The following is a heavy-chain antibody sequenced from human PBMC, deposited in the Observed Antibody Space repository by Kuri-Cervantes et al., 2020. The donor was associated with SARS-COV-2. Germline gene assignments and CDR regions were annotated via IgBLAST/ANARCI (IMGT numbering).Heavy chain of an antibody. Sequence: GESLKISCAASGFTFSSYAMSWVRQALGKGLEWVSAISGSGGSTYYADSVKGRFTISRDNSKNTLYLQMNSLRAEDTAVYYCAKWAPSSGYYFKSWFDPWGQGTLVTVSS. J-gene: IGHJ5*02. CDR1: GFTFSSYA. CDR3: AKWAPSSGYYFKSWFDP. CDR2: ISGSGGST. D-gene: IGHD3-22*01. V-gene: IGHV3-23*01.